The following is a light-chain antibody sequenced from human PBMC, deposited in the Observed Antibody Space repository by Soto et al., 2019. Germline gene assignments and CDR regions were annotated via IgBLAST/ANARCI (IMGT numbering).Light chain of an antibody. CDR1: QTVRNW. CDR2: KAS. V-gene: IGKV1-5*03. CDR3: QQYDASPLT. Sequence: DIQMTQSPTTLSASVGDRAIITCRASQTVRNWLAWFQQKPGEAPKLLIYKASRLESGVSSRFSGSGYGTDFTLTINNLVHDDSATYFCQQYDASPLTFGQGTKLEIK. J-gene: IGKJ2*01.